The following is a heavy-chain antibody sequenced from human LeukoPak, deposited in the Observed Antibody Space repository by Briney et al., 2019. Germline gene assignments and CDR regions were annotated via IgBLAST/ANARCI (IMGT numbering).Heavy chain of an antibody. V-gene: IGHV3-21*01. D-gene: IGHD3-10*02. CDR3: AELGITMIGGV. Sequence: PEGSLRLSCAASGFTFSSYSMNWVRQAPGKGLEWVSSISSSSYIYYADSVKGRFTISRDNAKNSLYLQMNSLRAEDTAVYYCAELGITMIGGVWGKGTTVTISS. J-gene: IGHJ6*04. CDR1: GFTFSSYS. CDR2: ISSSSYI.